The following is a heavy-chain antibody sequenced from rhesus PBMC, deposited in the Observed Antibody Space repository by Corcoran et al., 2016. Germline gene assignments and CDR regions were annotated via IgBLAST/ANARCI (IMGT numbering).Heavy chain of an antibody. CDR1: GASTSSTW. CDR3: ASQSGYTYWAYFDY. V-gene: IGHV4-80*01. Sequence: QVQLQESGPGLVKPSETLHHTCTVSGASTSSTWWSWIRQAHGKGREWIGKIKGTSASTNTNPSLKSRVTISKDASKNQFSRKVSSVTAADTAVYYCASQSGYTYWAYFDYWGQGVLVTVSS. D-gene: IGHD5-24*01. J-gene: IGHJ4*01. CDR2: IKGTSAST.